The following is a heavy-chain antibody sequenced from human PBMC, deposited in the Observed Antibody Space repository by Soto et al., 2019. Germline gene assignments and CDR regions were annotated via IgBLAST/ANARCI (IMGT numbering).Heavy chain of an antibody. CDR1: GDTFSNYA. CDR3: ASGEGSSEGFDY. Sequence: RASVKVSCKASGDTFSNYAINWVRQAPGQGLEWMGIINPSGGSTSYAQKFQGRVTMTRDTSTSTAYMELRSLRSDDTAVYYCASGEGSSEGFDYWGQGTLVTVSS. D-gene: IGHD6-6*01. J-gene: IGHJ4*02. V-gene: IGHV1-46*01. CDR2: INPSGGST.